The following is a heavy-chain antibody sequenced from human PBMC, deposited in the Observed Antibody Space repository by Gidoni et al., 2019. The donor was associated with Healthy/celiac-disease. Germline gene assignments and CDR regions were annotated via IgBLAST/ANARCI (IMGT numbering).Heavy chain of an antibody. CDR2: IYHSGST. V-gene: IGHV4-30-2*01. Sequence: QLQLQESGSGLVKPSQTLSLTCAVPGGSISSGGYSWSWIRQPPGKGLEWIGYIYHSGSTYYNPSLKSRVTISVDRSKNQFSLKLSSVTAADTAVYYCARGSGYSSSWYALYFDYWGQGTLVTVSS. CDR3: ARGSGYSSSWYALYFDY. CDR1: GGSISSGGYS. J-gene: IGHJ4*02. D-gene: IGHD6-13*01.